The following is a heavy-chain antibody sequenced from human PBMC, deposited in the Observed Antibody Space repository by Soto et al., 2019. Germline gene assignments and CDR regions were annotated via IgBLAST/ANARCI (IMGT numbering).Heavy chain of an antibody. CDR3: ARDERFRTNYYYYGMDV. CDR2: IIPIFGTA. D-gene: IGHD3-3*01. V-gene: IGHV1-69*13. CDR1: GGTFSSYA. Sequence: ASVKVSCKASGGTFSSYAISWVRQAPGQGLEWMGGIIPIFGTANYAQKFQGRVTITADESTSTAYMELSSLRSEDTAVYYCARDERFRTNYYYYGMDVWGQGTTVTVSS. J-gene: IGHJ6*02.